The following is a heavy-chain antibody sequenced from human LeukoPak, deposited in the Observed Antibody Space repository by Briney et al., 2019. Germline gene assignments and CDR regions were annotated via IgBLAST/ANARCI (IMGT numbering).Heavy chain of an antibody. J-gene: IGHJ4*02. CDR1: GGSISSGGYY. Sequence: PSETLSLTCTVSGGSISSGGYYWSWIRQPPGKGLEWIGEINHSGSTNYNPSLKSRLTISVDTSKNQFSLKLSSVTAADTAVYYCASLTMIVVPWGQGTLVTVSS. CDR2: INHSGST. CDR3: ASLTMIVVP. D-gene: IGHD3-22*01. V-gene: IGHV4-61*08.